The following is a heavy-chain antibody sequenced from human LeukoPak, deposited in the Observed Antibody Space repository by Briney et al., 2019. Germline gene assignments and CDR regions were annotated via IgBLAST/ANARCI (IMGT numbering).Heavy chain of an antibody. CDR2: ISVYNGNT. D-gene: IGHD3-22*01. CDR3: ARVHYYDSSGYPVDY. CDR1: GYTFTSYG. Sequence: GASVKVSCKASGYTFTSYGISWVRQAPGQGLEWMGWISVYNGNTNYAQKLQGRVTMTTDTSTSTAYMELRSLRSDDTAVYYCARVHYYDSSGYPVDYWGQGTLVTVSS. J-gene: IGHJ4*02. V-gene: IGHV1-18*01.